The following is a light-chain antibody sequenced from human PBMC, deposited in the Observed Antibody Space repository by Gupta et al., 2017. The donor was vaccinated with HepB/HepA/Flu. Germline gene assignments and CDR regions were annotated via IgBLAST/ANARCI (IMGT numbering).Light chain of an antibody. J-gene: IGLJ2*01. Sequence: QSVLTQPPSVSGAPGQRVTISCTGSSFNIGAGFDVQWYQQFPGTAPKLLIYFNNYRHSGVPDRFSGSKSGTSAALVVTGLQAEEEAYYYCQSYDRSRSGFVVFGGGTKLTVL. V-gene: IGLV1-40*01. CDR1: SFNIGAGFD. CDR3: QSYDRSRSGFVV. CDR2: FNN.